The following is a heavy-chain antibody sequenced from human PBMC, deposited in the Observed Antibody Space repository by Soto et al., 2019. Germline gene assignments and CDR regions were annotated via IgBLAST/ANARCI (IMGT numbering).Heavy chain of an antibody. J-gene: IGHJ6*02. CDR1: AFTFSNYA. V-gene: IGHV3-23*01. D-gene: IGHD4-4*01. Sequence: GGSLRLSCADSAFTFSNYAMSWVRQAPGKGLEWISAINDDGTYTYYADSVKGRFTISRDNSESMLYLQMSSLRAEDTAVYYCAKGDDSEDLQNADYLVMGVWGQGTRVTV. CDR2: INDDGTYT. CDR3: AKGDDSEDLQNADYLVMGV.